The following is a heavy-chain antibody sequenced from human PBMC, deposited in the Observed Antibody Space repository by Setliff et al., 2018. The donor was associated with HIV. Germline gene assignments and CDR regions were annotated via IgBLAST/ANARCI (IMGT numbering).Heavy chain of an antibody. Sequence: ASVKVSCKASGYTFTNYYMHWVRQAPGQGLEWMGRFNPNSGGTNYAQKFQGRVTMTRDASINTAYMELSRLRSDDTAVYFCVRDIKYVWGSHQIGPSLGFDYWGQGTLVTVSS. D-gene: IGHD3-16*01. CDR2: FNPNSGGT. CDR1: GYTFTNYY. V-gene: IGHV1-2*06. J-gene: IGHJ4*02. CDR3: VRDIKYVWGSHQIGPSLGFDY.